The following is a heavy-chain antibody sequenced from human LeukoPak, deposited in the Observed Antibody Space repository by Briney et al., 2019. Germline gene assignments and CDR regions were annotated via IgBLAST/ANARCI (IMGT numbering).Heavy chain of an antibody. Sequence: GGSLRLSCAASGFTFSSYSMNWVRQAPGKGLEWVSSISSSSSYIYYADSVKGRFTISRDNAKNSLYLQMNSLRAEDTAVYYCARDEAYYDSSGYNPINYWGQGTLVTVSP. CDR1: GFTFSSYS. D-gene: IGHD3-22*01. V-gene: IGHV3-21*01. J-gene: IGHJ4*02. CDR3: ARDEAYYDSSGYNPINY. CDR2: ISSSSSYI.